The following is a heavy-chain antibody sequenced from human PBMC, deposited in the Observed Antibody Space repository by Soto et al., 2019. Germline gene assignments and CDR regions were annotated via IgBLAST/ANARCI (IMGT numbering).Heavy chain of an antibody. CDR2: IKQDGSEK. D-gene: IGHD1-26*01. V-gene: IGHV3-7*01. CDR1: GFTFSSYW. J-gene: IGHJ4*02. CDR3: ARLGVGATTVDY. Sequence: EVQLVESGGGLVQPGGSLRLSCAASGFTFSSYWMSWVRQAPGKGLEWEANIKQDGSEKYYVDSVKGRFTISRDNAKNSLYLQMNSPRAEDTAVYYCARLGVGATTVDYWGQGTLVTVSS.